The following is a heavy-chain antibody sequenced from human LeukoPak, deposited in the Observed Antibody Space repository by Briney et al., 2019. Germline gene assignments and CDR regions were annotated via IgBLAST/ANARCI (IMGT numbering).Heavy chain of an antibody. D-gene: IGHD4-11*01. Sequence: SETLSLTCTVYGVSFSGYYWSWIRQPPGKGLEWIGEINHNGNTSYNPSLKSRVTISVDTSKNQFSLKVSSVTAADSAVYYCARWPRERNRITVTNYYYYMDVWGRGTTVTVSS. CDR3: ARWPRERNRITVTNYYYYMDV. CDR1: GVSFSGYY. V-gene: IGHV4-34*01. J-gene: IGHJ6*03. CDR2: INHNGNT.